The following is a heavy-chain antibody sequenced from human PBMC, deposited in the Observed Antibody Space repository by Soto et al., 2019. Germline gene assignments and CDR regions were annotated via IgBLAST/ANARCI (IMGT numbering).Heavy chain of an antibody. CDR2: ISSSSYI. Sequence: GGSLRLSCAASGFTFSSYSMNWVRQAPGKGLEWVSSISSSSYIYYADSVKGRFTISRDNAKNSLYLQMNSLRAEDTAVFYCAPSGWADIVVVPNWFDPWGQGTLVTVSS. J-gene: IGHJ5*02. CDR1: GFTFSSYS. D-gene: IGHD2-2*01. V-gene: IGHV3-21*01. CDR3: APSGWADIVVVPNWFDP.